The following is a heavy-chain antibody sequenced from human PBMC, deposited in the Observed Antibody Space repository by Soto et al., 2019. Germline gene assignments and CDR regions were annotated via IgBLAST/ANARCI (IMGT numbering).Heavy chain of an antibody. V-gene: IGHV3-30-3*01. Sequence: QVQLVESGGGVVQPGRSLRLSCADSEFTFSSYAVHWVRQAPGKGLEWVAVISYDGSNKYYADSVKGRFTISRDNSKNTLYLQMNSLRAEDTAVYYCARNGHSSGWYYFDYWGQGTLVTVSS. D-gene: IGHD6-19*01. CDR1: EFTFSSYA. CDR2: ISYDGSNK. J-gene: IGHJ4*02. CDR3: ARNGHSSGWYYFDY.